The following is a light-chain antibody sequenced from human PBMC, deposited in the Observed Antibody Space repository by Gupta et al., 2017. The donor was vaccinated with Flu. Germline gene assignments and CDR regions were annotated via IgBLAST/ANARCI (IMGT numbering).Light chain of an antibody. V-gene: IGLV1-36*01. CDR1: SSNIGNNA. CDR2: YDD. CDR3: AAWDDSLNGVV. Sequence: RVTISCSGSSSNIGNNAVNWYQQLPGKAPKLLIYYDDLLPSGVSDRFSGSKSGTSASLAISGLQSEDEADYYWAAWDDSLNGVVFGGGTKLTVL. J-gene: IGLJ2*01.